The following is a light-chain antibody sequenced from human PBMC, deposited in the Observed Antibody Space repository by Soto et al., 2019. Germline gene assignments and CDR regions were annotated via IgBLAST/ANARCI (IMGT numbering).Light chain of an antibody. Sequence: EIVFTQSPGTLSLSPWERATLSCRASQSASSSYLAWYQQKPGQAPRLLIYGASNRATGIPDRFSGSGSGTDFTLTISRLEPEDFAVYYCQQYGSSPKTFGQGTKVDIK. J-gene: IGKJ1*01. CDR1: QSASSSY. V-gene: IGKV3-20*01. CDR3: QQYGSSPKT. CDR2: GAS.